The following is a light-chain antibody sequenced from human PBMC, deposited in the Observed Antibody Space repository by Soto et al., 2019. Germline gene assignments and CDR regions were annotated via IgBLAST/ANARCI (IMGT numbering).Light chain of an antibody. Sequence: DIQMTQSPSTLPASVGDRVTITCRASQSISIWLAWYQQKPGTAPKVLIYHVSNLQSGVPLRFSGSGSGTEFTLTIRSLQPDDFATYYWQQYNSYSFGQGTKVEIK. CDR2: HVS. V-gene: IGKV1-5*01. CDR3: QQYNSYS. CDR1: QSISIW. J-gene: IGKJ1*01.